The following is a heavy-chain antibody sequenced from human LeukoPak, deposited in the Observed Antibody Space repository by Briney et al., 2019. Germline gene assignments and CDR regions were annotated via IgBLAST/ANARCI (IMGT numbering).Heavy chain of an antibody. Sequence: ASVTVSFTASVGTFTIYAISWVRQAPGQGLEWMGRMIPIFGTATYAQKFQGRVTITADKSTSTAYMELSSLRSEDTAVYYCARDHPYYYDSSGYYYANWGQGTLVTVSS. CDR1: VGTFTIYA. D-gene: IGHD3-22*01. J-gene: IGHJ4*02. CDR3: ARDHPYYYDSSGYYYAN. V-gene: IGHV1-69*06. CDR2: MIPIFGTA.